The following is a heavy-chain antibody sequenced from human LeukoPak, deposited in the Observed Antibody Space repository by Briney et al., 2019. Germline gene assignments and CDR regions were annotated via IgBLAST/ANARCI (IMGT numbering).Heavy chain of an antibody. Sequence: PGGSLRLSCAASGFTFSNYWIYWVRQVPGKGLVWVSRISPDGKDTSHADSVKGRFTISRDNAKNSLYLQMSSLRAEDTAVYYCVRHRTASDYWGQGALVTVSS. CDR2: ISPDGKDT. CDR3: VRHRTASDY. J-gene: IGHJ4*02. V-gene: IGHV3-74*01. D-gene: IGHD1-1*01. CDR1: GFTFSNYW.